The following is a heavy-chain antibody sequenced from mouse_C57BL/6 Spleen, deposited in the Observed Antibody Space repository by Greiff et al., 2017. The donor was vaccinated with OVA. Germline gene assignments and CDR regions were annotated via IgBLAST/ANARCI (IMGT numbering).Heavy chain of an antibody. V-gene: IGHV1-64*01. CDR2: IHPNSGST. CDR3: ARGWYYVSSYDFDY. D-gene: IGHD1-1*01. Sequence: QVQLQQPGAELVKPGASVKLSCKASGYTFTSYWMHWVKQRPGQGLEWIGMIHPNSGSTNYNEKFKSKATLTVAKSSSTAYMQLISLTSEDSAVYYCARGWYYVSSYDFDYWGQGTTLTVSS. J-gene: IGHJ2*01. CDR1: GYTFTSYW.